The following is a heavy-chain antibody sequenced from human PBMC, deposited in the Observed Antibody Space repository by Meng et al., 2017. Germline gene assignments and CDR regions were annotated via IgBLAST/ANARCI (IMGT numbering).Heavy chain of an antibody. D-gene: IGHD7-27*01. V-gene: IGHV2-5*02. CDR1: GFSLSTGGVG. CDR2: IYWDDDT. Sequence: HIHLKESGPTLRKPTPTPTLTCTFYGFSLSTGGVGVGWIRQPPGKALEWLALIYWDDDTRYSPSLKSRLSITKETSKNQVFLTMTNMDPVDTATYYCAHRSSAWAFDSWGQGTLVTVSS. J-gene: IGHJ4*02. CDR3: AHRSSAWAFDS.